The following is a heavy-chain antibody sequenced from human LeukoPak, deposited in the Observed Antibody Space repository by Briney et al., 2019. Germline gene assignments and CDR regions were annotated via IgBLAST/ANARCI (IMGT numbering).Heavy chain of an antibody. CDR1: GGSISSYY. J-gene: IGHJ2*01. CDR2: IYTSGST. D-gene: IGHD3-22*01. Sequence: PSETLSLTCTVSGGSISSYYWSWIRQPAGKGLEWIGRIYTSGSTNYNPSLKSRVTMSVDTSKNQFSLKLSSVTAADTAAYYCAGDSSGYYYNWYFDLWGRGTLVTVSS. CDR3: AGDSSGYYYNWYFDL. V-gene: IGHV4-4*07.